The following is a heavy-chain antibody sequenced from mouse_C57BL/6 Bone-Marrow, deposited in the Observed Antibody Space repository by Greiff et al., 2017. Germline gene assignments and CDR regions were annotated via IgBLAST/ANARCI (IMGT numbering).Heavy chain of an antibody. CDR2: IWRGGST. Sequence: QVQLQQSGPGLVQPSQSLSITCTVSGFSLTSYGVHWVRQSPGKGLEWLGVIWRGGSTAYNAAFMSRLSITTDNSKSQVFFKMDSLQANDNTKYYSAKPDYYEDDGYDGRRDDYAMDYWGQGTSVTVSS. CDR3: AKPDYYEDDGYDGRRDDYAMDY. J-gene: IGHJ4*01. V-gene: IGHV2-5*01. D-gene: IGHD2-2*01. CDR1: GFSLTSYG.